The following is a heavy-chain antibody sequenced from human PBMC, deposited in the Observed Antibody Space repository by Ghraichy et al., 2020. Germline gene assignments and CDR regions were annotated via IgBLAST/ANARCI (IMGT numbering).Heavy chain of an antibody. J-gene: IGHJ4*02. CDR3: ARVTSGSYGDGADY. CDR2: ITGSSSYI. V-gene: IGHV3-21*01. D-gene: IGHD5-18*01. CDR1: GFTFSSYS. Sequence: GESLNISCAASGFTFSSYSMNWVRQAPGKGLEWVSSITGSSSYIYYADSVKGRFTISRDNAKNSLYLQMNSLRAEDTAVYYCARVTSGSYGDGADYWGQGTLVTVSS.